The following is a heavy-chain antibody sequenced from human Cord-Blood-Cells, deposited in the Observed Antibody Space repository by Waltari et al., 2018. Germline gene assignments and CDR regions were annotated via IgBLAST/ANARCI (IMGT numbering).Heavy chain of an antibody. D-gene: IGHD3-3*01. CDR1: VGSFRGYY. J-gene: IGHJ4*02. CDR3: ASRGGLRFLEWLPTPFFDY. Sequence: QVQLQQWGAGLLQPSETLSLSCAFYVGSFRGYYWSWIRQPAGKGLEWIGEINHSESTNYNPSLKSRVTISVDTSKNQFSLKLSSVTAADTAVYYCASRGGLRFLEWLPTPFFDYWGQGTLVTVSS. V-gene: IGHV4-34*01. CDR2: INHSEST.